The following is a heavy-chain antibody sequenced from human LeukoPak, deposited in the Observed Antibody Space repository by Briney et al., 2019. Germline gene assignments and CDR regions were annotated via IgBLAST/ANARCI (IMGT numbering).Heavy chain of an antibody. V-gene: IGHV4-59*08. CDR2: IYYTGST. D-gene: IGHD1-26*01. J-gene: IGHJ4*02. CDR1: GGSISTYY. Sequence: SETLSLTCTVSGGSISTYYWNWIRQPPGKGLEWIGYIYYTGSTSYNPSLKNRVTISVDTPKNQFSLKLNSVTAADTAIYYCAGAYSGSSYWGQGTLVTVSS. CDR3: AGAYSGSSY.